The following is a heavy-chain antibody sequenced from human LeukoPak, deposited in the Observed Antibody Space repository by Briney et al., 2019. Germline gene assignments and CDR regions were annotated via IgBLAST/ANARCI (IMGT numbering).Heavy chain of an antibody. D-gene: IGHD6-13*01. V-gene: IGHV3-13*01. CDR1: GITLRTYD. J-gene: IGHJ4*02. CDR3: ATFRNSWYVPEFDY. CDR2: IETTGDT. Sequence: TGGSLRLSCAPTGITLRTYDMHWVRQRIGKGLEWVSSIETTGDTYYADSVKGRFTISRDNSKNTLYLQMNSLRAEDTAVYYCATFRNSWYVPEFDYWGQGTLVTVSS.